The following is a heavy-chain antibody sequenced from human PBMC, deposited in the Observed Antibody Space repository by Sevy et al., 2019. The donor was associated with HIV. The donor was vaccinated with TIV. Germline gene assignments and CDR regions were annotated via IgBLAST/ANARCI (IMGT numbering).Heavy chain of an antibody. V-gene: IGHV3-48*03. Sequence: GGSLRLSCAASGFTFSSYEMNWVRQAPGKGLEWVSYISSSGSTIYYADSVKGRFTISRDNAKNSLYLQMNSLRAEDTAVYYCARGSRRIAVAGTNLLDYWGQGTLVTVSS. CDR1: GFTFSSYE. CDR2: ISSSGSTI. CDR3: ARGSRRIAVAGTNLLDY. D-gene: IGHD6-19*01. J-gene: IGHJ4*02.